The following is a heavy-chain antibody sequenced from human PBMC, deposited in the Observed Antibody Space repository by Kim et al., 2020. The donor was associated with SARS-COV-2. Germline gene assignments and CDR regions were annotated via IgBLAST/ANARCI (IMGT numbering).Heavy chain of an antibody. Sequence: GGSLRLSCGASGFTFNRFWMSWVRQGPGKGPEWVAIIKGDGSDKYYVDSVEGRFTISRDNAKNSLYLQMNSLRVEDSAVYYCARKYGTGSPWYFDYWGGGTLVTVPS. CDR1: GFTFNRFW. J-gene: IGHJ4*02. V-gene: IGHV3-7*03. D-gene: IGHD3-10*01. CDR3: ARKYGTGSPWYFDY. CDR2: IKGDGSDK.